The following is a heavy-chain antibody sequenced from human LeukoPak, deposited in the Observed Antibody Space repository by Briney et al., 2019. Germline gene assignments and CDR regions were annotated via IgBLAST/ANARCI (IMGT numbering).Heavy chain of an antibody. D-gene: IGHD3-10*01. J-gene: IGHJ6*03. Sequence: PGGSLRLSCAASGFTFDDYGVSWVRQAAGKGLEWVSGINWNGGSTGYADSVKGRFTISRDNAKNSLYLQMNSLRAEDTALYYCASLGGSGSTYYYYMDVWGKGTTVTVSS. CDR3: ASLGGSGSTYYYYMDV. CDR1: GFTFDDYG. CDR2: INWNGGST. V-gene: IGHV3-20*04.